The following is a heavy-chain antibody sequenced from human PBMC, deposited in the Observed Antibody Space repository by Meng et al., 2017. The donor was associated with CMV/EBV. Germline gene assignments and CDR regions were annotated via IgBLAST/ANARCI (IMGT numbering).Heavy chain of an antibody. CDR2: IIPIFGTA. Sequence: SVKVSCKASGGTFSSYAISWVRQAPGQGLEWMGGIIPIFGTANYAQKFQGRVTITTDESTSTAYMELSSLRSEDTAVYYCASAVQDVVVPAAIRYSSGWYSPRAFDIWGQGTMVTVS. D-gene: IGHD2-2*02. V-gene: IGHV1-69*05. CDR1: GGTFSSYA. J-gene: IGHJ3*02. CDR3: ASAVQDVVVPAAIRYSSGWYSPRAFDI.